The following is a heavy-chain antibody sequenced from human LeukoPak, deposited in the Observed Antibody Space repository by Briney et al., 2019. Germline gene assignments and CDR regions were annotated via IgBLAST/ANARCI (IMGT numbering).Heavy chain of an antibody. CDR2: IIPILGIA. CDR3: ARAYYDILTGYYHSFDY. V-gene: IGHV1-69*04. Sequence: ASVKVSCKASGGTFSSYAISWVRQAPGQGLEWIGRIIPILGIANYAQKFQGRVTITADKSTSTAYMELSSLRSEDTAVYYCARAYYDILTGYYHSFDYWGQGTLVTVSS. J-gene: IGHJ4*02. D-gene: IGHD3-9*01. CDR1: GGTFSSYA.